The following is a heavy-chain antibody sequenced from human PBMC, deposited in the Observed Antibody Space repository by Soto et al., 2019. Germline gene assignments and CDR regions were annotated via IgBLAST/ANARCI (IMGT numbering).Heavy chain of an antibody. J-gene: IGHJ6*03. CDR3: ARGGGLNYYYYMDV. V-gene: IGHV1-2*04. Sequence: ASVKVSCKASGYTFTSYGISWVRQAPGQGLEWMGWINPNSGDTDYAQNFQGWVTMTRDMSISTAYMELNRLKSDDTAVYYCARGGGLNYYYYMDVWGKGTTVTVSS. CDR1: GYTFTSYG. CDR2: INPNSGDT.